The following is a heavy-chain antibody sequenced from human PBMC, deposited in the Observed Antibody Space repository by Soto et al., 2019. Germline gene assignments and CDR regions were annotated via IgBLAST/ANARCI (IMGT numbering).Heavy chain of an antibody. V-gene: IGHV4-31*03. CDR2: IYYSGST. Sequence: QVQLQESGPGLVKPSQTLSLTCTVSGGSISSGGYYWSWIRQHPGKGLEWIGYIYYSGSTYYNPSLKSRVTISVDTSKNQFSLKLSSVTAADTAVYYCARARYDSSGYSYYFDYWGQGTLVTVSS. CDR3: ARARYDSSGYSYYFDY. CDR1: GGSISSGGYY. J-gene: IGHJ4*02. D-gene: IGHD3-22*01.